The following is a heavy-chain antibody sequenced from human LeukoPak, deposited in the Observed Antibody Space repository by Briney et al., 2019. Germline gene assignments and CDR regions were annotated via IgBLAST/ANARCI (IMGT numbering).Heavy chain of an antibody. V-gene: IGHV2-5*01. CDR3: AHSYDTGGNYYSRFDN. Sequence: KLSGPTLVNPTQTLTLTCTFSGFSLTTGGVGVGWIRQPPGKALEWLALIYWNDHKPYSPALRSRLTVTKDTSKNQVVLTMTNMDPVDTATYYCAHSYDTGGNYYSRFDNWGQGTLVTVSS. J-gene: IGHJ4*02. CDR1: GFSLTTGGVG. D-gene: IGHD3-22*01. CDR2: IYWNDHK.